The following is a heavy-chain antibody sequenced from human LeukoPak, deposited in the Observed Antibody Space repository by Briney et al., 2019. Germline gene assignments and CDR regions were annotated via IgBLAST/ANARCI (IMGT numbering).Heavy chain of an antibody. D-gene: IGHD3-22*01. CDR2: ISSSSSTI. J-gene: IGHJ4*02. CDR1: GFTFSSYS. V-gene: IGHV3-48*01. CDR3: ARYYDSTQGFDY. Sequence: GGSLRLSCAASGFTFSSYSMNWVRQAPGKGLEWGSYISSSSSTIYYADSVKGRLTISRDNAKNSLYLQMNSLRAEDTAVYYCARYYDSTQGFDYWGQGTLVTVSS.